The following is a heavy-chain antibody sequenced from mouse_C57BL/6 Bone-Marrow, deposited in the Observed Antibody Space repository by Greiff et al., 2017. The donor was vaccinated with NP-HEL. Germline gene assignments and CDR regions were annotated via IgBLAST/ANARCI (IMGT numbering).Heavy chain of an antibody. Sequence: QVQLQQPGAELVMPGASVKLSCKASGYTFTSYWMHWVKQRPGQGLEWIGEIDPSDSYTNYNQKFKGKSTLTVDKSSSTAYMQLSSLTSEDSAVYYCARREETNDYADYWGQGTTLTVSS. D-gene: IGHD2-4*01. V-gene: IGHV1-69*01. J-gene: IGHJ2*01. CDR2: IDPSDSYT. CDR3: ARREETNDYADY. CDR1: GYTFTSYW.